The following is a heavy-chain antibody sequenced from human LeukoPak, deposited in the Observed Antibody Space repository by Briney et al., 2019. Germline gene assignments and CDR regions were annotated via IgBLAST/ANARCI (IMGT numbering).Heavy chain of an antibody. V-gene: IGHV1-69*13. Sequence: GASVEVSCKASGGTFSSYAISWVRQAPGQGLEWMGGIIPIFGTANYAQKFQGRVTITADESTCTAYMELSSLRSEDTAVYYCARMSFLKQRTPPRPDDAFDIWGQGTMITVSS. CDR2: IIPIFGTA. CDR3: ARMSFLKQRTPPRPDDAFDI. D-gene: IGHD6-6*01. CDR1: GGTFSSYA. J-gene: IGHJ3*02.